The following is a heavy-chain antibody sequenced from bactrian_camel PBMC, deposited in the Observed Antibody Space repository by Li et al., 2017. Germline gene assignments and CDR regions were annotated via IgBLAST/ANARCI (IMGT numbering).Heavy chain of an antibody. J-gene: IGHJ6*01. D-gene: IGHD6*01. V-gene: IGHV3-3*01. CDR1: GLPDSSNC. Sequence: HVQLVESGGGSVQAGGSLRLSCAVSGLPDSSNCMGWFRQAPGKEREAVATIFTKGGSPAYADSVKARFIISHDNVKKITSLQMSSLKPEDTAMYYCAADDRWELCMGKTVESGYSGFGYWGQGTQVTVS. CDR3: AADDRWELCMGKTVESGYSGFGY. CDR2: IFTKGGSP.